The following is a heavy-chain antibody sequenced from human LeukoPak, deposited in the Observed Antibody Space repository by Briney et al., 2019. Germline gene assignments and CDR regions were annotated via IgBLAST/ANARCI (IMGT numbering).Heavy chain of an antibody. Sequence: SVKVSCKASGGTFSSYAISWVRQAPGQGLEWMGRIIPIFGTANYAQKFQGRVTITTDESTSTAYMELSSLRSEDTAVYYCATDSLGVVPAAILTYWGQGTLVTVSS. CDR3: ATDSLGVVPAAILTY. D-gene: IGHD2-2*01. CDR2: IIPIFGTA. CDR1: GGTFSSYA. V-gene: IGHV1-69*05. J-gene: IGHJ4*02.